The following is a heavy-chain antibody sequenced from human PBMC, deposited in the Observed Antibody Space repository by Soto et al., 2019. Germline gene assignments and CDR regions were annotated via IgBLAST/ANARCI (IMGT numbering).Heavy chain of an antibody. CDR1: GGSISSSSYY. D-gene: IGHD6-13*01. CDR3: ARQGRPHLQLYGMAV. V-gene: IGHV4-39*01. J-gene: IGHJ6*02. Sequence: PETLSLTCTVSGGSISSSSYYWGWIRQPPGKGLEWIGSIYYSGSTYYNPSLKSRVTISVDTSKNQFSLKLSSVTAADTAVYYCARQGRPHLQLYGMAVRGQGTTVTVS. CDR2: IYYSGST.